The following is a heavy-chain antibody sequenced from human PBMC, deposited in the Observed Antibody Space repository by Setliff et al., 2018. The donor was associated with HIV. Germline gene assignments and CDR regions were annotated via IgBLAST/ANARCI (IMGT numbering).Heavy chain of an antibody. D-gene: IGHD3-3*01. J-gene: IGHJ6*03. Sequence: GASVKVSCKASGYTFTGHYMHWVRQAPGQGLEWMGWINPNNGASNYAQRFQGRVTMTRDTSISTAYMELSRLRSDDTAVYYCAKDDGPPDSKFWIDPLSMDVWGKGTTVTVSS. CDR2: INPNNGAS. CDR3: AKDDGPPDSKFWIDPLSMDV. CDR1: GYTFTGHY. V-gene: IGHV1-2*02.